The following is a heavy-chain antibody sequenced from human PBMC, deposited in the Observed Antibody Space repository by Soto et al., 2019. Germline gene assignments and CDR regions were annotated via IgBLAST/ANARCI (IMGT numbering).Heavy chain of an antibody. Sequence: GESLKISCKGSGYSFTSYWIGWVRQMPGKGLEWMGIIYPGDSDTRYSPSFQGQVTISADKSISTAYLQWSSLKASDTAMYYCAILPYYDILTGPPSYWGQGTLVTVSS. CDR1: GYSFTSYW. D-gene: IGHD3-9*01. CDR3: AILPYYDILTGPPSY. V-gene: IGHV5-51*01. CDR2: IYPGDSDT. J-gene: IGHJ4*02.